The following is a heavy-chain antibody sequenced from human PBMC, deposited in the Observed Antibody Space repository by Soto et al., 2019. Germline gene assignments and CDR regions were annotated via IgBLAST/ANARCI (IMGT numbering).Heavy chain of an antibody. D-gene: IGHD3-10*01. V-gene: IGHV3-21*01. Sequence: GGSLRLSCAASGFTFSSYSMNWVRQAPGKGLEWVSSISSSSSYIYYADSVKGRFTISRDNAKNSLYLQMNSLRAEDTAVYYCARYEGGRLVRGTNDAFDIWGQGTMVTVSS. J-gene: IGHJ3*02. CDR1: GFTFSSYS. CDR2: ISSSSSYI. CDR3: ARYEGGRLVRGTNDAFDI.